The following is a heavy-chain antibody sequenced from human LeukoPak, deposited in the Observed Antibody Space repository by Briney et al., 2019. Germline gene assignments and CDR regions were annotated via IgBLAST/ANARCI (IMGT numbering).Heavy chain of an antibody. J-gene: IGHJ6*02. D-gene: IGHD3-3*01. CDR1: GYTFTGYY. V-gene: IGHV1-2*02. CDR2: INPNSGGT. CDR3: ARDTVRFLEWPLGDYYYYGMDV. Sequence: ASVKVSCKASGYTFTGYYMHWVRQAPGQGLEWMGWINPNSGGTNYAQKFQGRVTMTRDTSISTAYMELSRLRSDDTAVYYCARDTVRFLEWPLGDYYYYGMDVWGQGTTVTVSS.